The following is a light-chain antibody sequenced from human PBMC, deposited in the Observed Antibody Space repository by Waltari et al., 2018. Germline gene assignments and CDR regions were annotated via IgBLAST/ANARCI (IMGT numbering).Light chain of an antibody. V-gene: IGLV2-23*02. Sequence: QSALTQPASVSGSPGQSITISCTGTSNDIGSYNLVSWYQQHPGKAPKLLIYEVRQRPSRLSKRFSGSKSGNTASLTISGLQAEDEADYYCCSYAGRSTVVFGGGTKLTVL. J-gene: IGLJ2*01. CDR2: EVR. CDR1: SNDIGSYNL. CDR3: CSYAGRSTVV.